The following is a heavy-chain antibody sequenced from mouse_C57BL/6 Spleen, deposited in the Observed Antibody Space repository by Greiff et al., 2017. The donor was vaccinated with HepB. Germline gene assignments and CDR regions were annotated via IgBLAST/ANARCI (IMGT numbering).Heavy chain of an antibody. Sequence: EVKLMESGGGLVKPGGSLKLSCAASGFTFSSYAMSWVRQTPEKRLEWVATISDGGSYTYYPDNVKGRFTISRDNAKNNLYLQMSHLKSEDTAMYYCARDARYGYWFAYWGQGTLVTVSA. V-gene: IGHV5-4*01. CDR2: ISDGGSYT. D-gene: IGHD2-2*01. CDR3: ARDARYGYWFAY. J-gene: IGHJ3*01. CDR1: GFTFSSYA.